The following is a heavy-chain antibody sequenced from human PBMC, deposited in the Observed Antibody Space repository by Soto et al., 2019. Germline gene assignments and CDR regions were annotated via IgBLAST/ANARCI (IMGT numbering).Heavy chain of an antibody. D-gene: IGHD3-16*01. J-gene: IGHJ5*02. Sequence: QVQLVQSGAEVKEPGDSVKVSCKASGYTFTSYDINWVRQATGQGLEWIGWMSPKTGNTGYAQNFQGRVTMTRNPSISTAYMELSSLTSEETAVYYCARGPPDGGCDLRGQGTLVPVSS. CDR3: ARGPPDGGCDL. CDR2: MSPKTGNT. V-gene: IGHV1-8*01. CDR1: GYTFTSYD.